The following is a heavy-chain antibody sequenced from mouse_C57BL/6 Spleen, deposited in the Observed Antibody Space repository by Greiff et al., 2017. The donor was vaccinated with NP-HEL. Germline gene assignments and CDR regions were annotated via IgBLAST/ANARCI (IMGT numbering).Heavy chain of an antibody. D-gene: IGHD1-1*01. V-gene: IGHV1-18*01. CDR2: INPNNGGT. CDR3: ARVPYYYGSSGYFDV. CDR1: GYTFTDYN. J-gene: IGHJ1*03. Sequence: VQLKQSGPELVKPGASVKIPCKASGYTFTDYNMDWVKQSHGKSLEWIGDINPNNGGTIYNQKFKGKATLTVDKSSSTAYMELRSLTSEDTAVYYCARVPYYYGSSGYFDVWGTGTTVTVSS.